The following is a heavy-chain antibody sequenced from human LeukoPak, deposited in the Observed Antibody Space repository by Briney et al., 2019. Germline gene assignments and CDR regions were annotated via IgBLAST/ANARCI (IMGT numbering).Heavy chain of an antibody. Sequence: ASVKVSCKASGGTFSSYAISWVRQAPGQGLEWMGGIIPILGIANYAQKFQGRVTITADKSTSTAYMELSSLRSEDTAVYYCARDNLEMATITPSFDYWGQGTLVTVSS. CDR1: GGTFSSYA. CDR3: ARDNLEMATITPSFDY. CDR2: IIPILGIA. V-gene: IGHV1-69*10. D-gene: IGHD5-24*01. J-gene: IGHJ4*02.